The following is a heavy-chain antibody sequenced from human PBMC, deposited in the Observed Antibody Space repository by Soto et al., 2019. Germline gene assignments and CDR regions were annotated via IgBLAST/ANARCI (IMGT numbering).Heavy chain of an antibody. Sequence: QVQLVQSGAKVKKPGASVKVSCKASGYTFTSYDINWVRQATGQGLEWMGWMNPNSGNTGFAQKFKGRVAMTRNTSISTAYMELSSLRSEDTAVYYCARGRSYGFPFDYWGQGTPVTVSS. CDR2: MNPNSGNT. CDR3: ARGRSYGFPFDY. V-gene: IGHV1-8*01. D-gene: IGHD5-18*01. CDR1: GYTFTSYD. J-gene: IGHJ4*02.